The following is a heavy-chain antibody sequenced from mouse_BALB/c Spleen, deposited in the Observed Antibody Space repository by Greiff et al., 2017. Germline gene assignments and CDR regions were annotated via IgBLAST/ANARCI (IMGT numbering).Heavy chain of an antibody. V-gene: IGHV5-17*02. CDR3: ARGNGNYPYY. D-gene: IGHD2-1*01. CDR1: GFTFSSFG. J-gene: IGHJ4*01. CDR2: ISSGSSTI. Sequence: EVMLVESGGGLVQPGGSRKLSCAASGFTFSSFGMHWVRQAPEKGLECVAYISSGSSTIYYADTVKGRFTISRDNPKNTLFLQMTSLRSEDTAMYYCARGNGNYPYYWGQGTSVTVSS.